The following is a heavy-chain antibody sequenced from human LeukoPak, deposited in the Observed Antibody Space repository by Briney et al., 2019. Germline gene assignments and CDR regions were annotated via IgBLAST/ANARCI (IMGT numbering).Heavy chain of an antibody. J-gene: IGHJ4*02. D-gene: IGHD6-19*01. CDR2: IYYSGST. CDR3: ATIAVAGVFDY. CDR1: GGSISSYY. Sequence: KASETLSLTCTVSGGSISSYYWSWIRQPPGKGLEWIGYIYYSGSTNYNPSLKSRVTISVDTSKNQFSLKLSSVTAADTAVYYCATIAVAGVFDYWGQGTLVTVSS. V-gene: IGHV4-59*01.